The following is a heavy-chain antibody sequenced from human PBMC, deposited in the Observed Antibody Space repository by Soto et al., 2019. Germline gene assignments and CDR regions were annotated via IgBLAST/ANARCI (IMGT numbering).Heavy chain of an antibody. V-gene: IGHV3-15*01. D-gene: IGHD6-19*01. J-gene: IGHJ4*02. CDR3: ITATSGWGAPGG. Sequence: EVQLVHSGGGLVKPGGSLRLSCATSGFTVTNAWMSWVRLAPGKALEWVCRSKGKTEGGTTDYAAPMRGRCTMSRDDARNTLYLHMNSLTTWGTAVYYCITATSGWGAPGGWCQANGVTVPS. CDR2: SKGKTEGGTT. CDR1: GFTVTNAW.